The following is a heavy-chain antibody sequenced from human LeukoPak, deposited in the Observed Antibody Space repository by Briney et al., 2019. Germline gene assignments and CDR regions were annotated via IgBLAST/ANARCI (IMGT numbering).Heavy chain of an antibody. CDR1: GFTFSNYW. D-gene: IGHD6-19*01. Sequence: PGGSLRLSCAAAGFTFSNYWMHWVRQAPGKGLVWVSRISSDGSSTTYADSVKGRFTISRENAKNTLFLQVNSLRAEDTAVYYCAREFSSGWTRFDYWGQGTLVTVSS. CDR2: ISSDGSST. J-gene: IGHJ4*02. V-gene: IGHV3-74*01. CDR3: AREFSSGWTRFDY.